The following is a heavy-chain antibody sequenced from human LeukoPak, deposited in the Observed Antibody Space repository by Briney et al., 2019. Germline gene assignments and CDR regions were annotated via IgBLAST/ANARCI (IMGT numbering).Heavy chain of an antibody. Sequence: GASVKVSCKASGGTFSSYAISWVRQAPGQGLEWMGGIIPIFGTANYAQKFQGRVTITADESTSTAYMELRSLRSDDTAVYYCARAYYDYVWGSSASVDAFDIWGQGTMVTVSS. CDR1: GGTFSSYA. J-gene: IGHJ3*02. D-gene: IGHD3-16*01. CDR3: ARAYYDYVWGSSASVDAFDI. V-gene: IGHV1-69*13. CDR2: IIPIFGTA.